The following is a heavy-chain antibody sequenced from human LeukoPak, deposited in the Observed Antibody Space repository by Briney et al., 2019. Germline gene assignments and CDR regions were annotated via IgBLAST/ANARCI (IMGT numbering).Heavy chain of an antibody. CDR2: IYSSGST. J-gene: IGHJ4*02. V-gene: IGHV4-4*07. Sequence: SEALSLTCTVSAGSISGYYWSWIRQPAGKGLEWIGRIYSSGSTNYNPSLKSRVTVSVATFKNQFSLRLSSVTAADTAVYYCARALYSSSWTFDYWGQGILVTVSS. D-gene: IGHD6-13*01. CDR1: AGSISGYY. CDR3: ARALYSSSWTFDY.